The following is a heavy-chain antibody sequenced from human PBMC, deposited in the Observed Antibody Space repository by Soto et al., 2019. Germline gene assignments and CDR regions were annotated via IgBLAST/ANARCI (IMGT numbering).Heavy chain of an antibody. D-gene: IGHD4-17*01. Sequence: VQLQESGPGLVTPSQTLSLTCTVFGGSVSIGDYLWSWIRQRPGKGLEWIGYIHDSGNTYYNPSLKSRVIIPLDTSKNQFSLKVTSMTAADTAVYFCARARGGDSGDYASLFDRWGQGNLVTVSS. CDR2: IHDSGNT. J-gene: IGHJ5*02. CDR1: GGSVSIGDYL. CDR3: ARARGGDSGDYASLFDR. V-gene: IGHV4-30-4*01.